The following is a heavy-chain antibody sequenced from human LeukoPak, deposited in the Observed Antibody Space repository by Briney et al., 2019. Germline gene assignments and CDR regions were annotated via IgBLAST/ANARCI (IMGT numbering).Heavy chain of an antibody. CDR1: GDSVSSNSAA. CDR2: TYYRSKWYN. J-gene: IGHJ4*02. Sequence: SQTLSLTCAISGDSVSSNSAAWNWIRQSPSSGLEWLGRTYYRSKWYNDYAVSVKSRITINPDTSKNQFSLQLNSVTPEDTAVYYCARGRNYYDSSGYLNGFDYWGQGTLVTVSS. CDR3: ARGRNYYDSSGYLNGFDY. D-gene: IGHD3-22*01. V-gene: IGHV6-1*01.